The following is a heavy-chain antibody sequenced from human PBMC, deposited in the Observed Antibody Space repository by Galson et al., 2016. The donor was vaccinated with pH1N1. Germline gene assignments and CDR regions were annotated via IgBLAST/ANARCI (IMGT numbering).Heavy chain of an antibody. CDR2: INTNTGSP. D-gene: IGHD2-2*01. Sequence: SVKVSCKASGYTFTSNAMNWVRQAPGQGLEWMGWINTNTGSPTYAQGFTGRFVFSLDTSVSMAYLQISGLKAEDTAVYYCARSYCSSTSCYGGSYYYYGMDVWGQGTTVTVSS. CDR3: ARSYCSSTSCYGGSYYYYGMDV. J-gene: IGHJ6*02. CDR1: GYTFTSNA. V-gene: IGHV7-4-1*04.